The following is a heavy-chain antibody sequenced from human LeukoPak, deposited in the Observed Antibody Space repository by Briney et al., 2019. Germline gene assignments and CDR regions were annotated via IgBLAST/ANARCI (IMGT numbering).Heavy chain of an antibody. CDR2: ISNDGSSR. Sequence: GGSLRLSCGASEFTFSNYGMHWVRQAPGKGLEWLAVISNDGSSRQYRDSVKGRFTVSRDNSKNTLYLQMISLRAEDTAVYYCVSGTCGGSCYILDYWGQGTLVTVSS. CDR3: VSGTCGGSCYILDY. V-gene: IGHV3-30*03. D-gene: IGHD2-15*01. CDR1: EFTFSNYG. J-gene: IGHJ4*02.